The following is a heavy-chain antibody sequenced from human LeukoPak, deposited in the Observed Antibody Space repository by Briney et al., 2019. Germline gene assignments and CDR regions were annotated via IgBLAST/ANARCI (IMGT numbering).Heavy chain of an antibody. CDR1: GFTFSSYS. D-gene: IGHD2-15*01. J-gene: IGHJ6*03. CDR3: AKDRATAGSASYYYYMDV. V-gene: IGHV3-21*01. Sequence: GGSLRLSCAASGFTFSSYSMNWVRQAPGKGLEWVSSISSSSSYIYYADSVKGRFTISRDNAKNSLYLQMNSLRAEDTAVYYCAKDRATAGSASYYYYMDVWGKGTTVTVSS. CDR2: ISSSSSYI.